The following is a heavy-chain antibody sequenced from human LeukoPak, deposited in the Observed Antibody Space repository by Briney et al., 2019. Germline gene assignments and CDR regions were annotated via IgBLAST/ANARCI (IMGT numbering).Heavy chain of an antibody. Sequence: SETLSLTCAVYGGSFSGYYWSWIRQPPGKGLEWIGEINHSGSTNYNPSLKSRVTTSVDTSKDQFSLKLSSVTAADTAVYYCARGRRSLPYGSGSYYSWGQGTLVTVSS. D-gene: IGHD3-10*01. CDR1: GGSFSGYY. V-gene: IGHV4-34*01. CDR2: INHSGST. CDR3: ARGRRSLPYGSGSYYS. J-gene: IGHJ5*02.